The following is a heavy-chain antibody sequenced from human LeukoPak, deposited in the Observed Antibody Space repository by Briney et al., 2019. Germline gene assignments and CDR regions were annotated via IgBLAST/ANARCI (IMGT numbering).Heavy chain of an antibody. V-gene: IGHV4-59*01. CDR3: ARDRGSSGRFDP. J-gene: IGHJ5*02. Sequence: PSETLSLTCTVSGGSISSYYWSWIRQPPGKGLEWIGYIYYSRSTNYNPSLKSRVTISVDTSKNQFSLKLSSVTAADTAVYYCARDRGSSGRFDPWGQGTLVTVSS. D-gene: IGHD6-25*01. CDR1: GGSISSYY. CDR2: IYYSRST.